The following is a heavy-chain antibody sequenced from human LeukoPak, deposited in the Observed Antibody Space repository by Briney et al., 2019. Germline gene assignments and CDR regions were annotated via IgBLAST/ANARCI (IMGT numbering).Heavy chain of an antibody. D-gene: IGHD4-17*01. CDR1: GGSISSYY. CDR2: LYYTGST. J-gene: IGHJ4*02. CDR3: ASSTTVTIFDY. V-gene: IGHV4-59*01. Sequence: SETLSLTCTVSGGSISSYYWSWIRQPPGKGLEWVGYLYYTGSTNYNASLKSRVTISVDMSKKQISLKLRSVTAADTAVYYCASSTTVTIFDYWGQGTLVTVSS.